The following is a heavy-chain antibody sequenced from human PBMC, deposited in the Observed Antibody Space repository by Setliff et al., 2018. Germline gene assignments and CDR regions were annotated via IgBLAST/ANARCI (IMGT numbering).Heavy chain of an antibody. D-gene: IGHD2-2*02. CDR3: ARNIYTSYYYYHYMDV. CDR2: LYYSGNT. CDR1: GGSISSYS. V-gene: IGHV4-59*08. J-gene: IGHJ6*03. Sequence: TSETLSLTCNVPGGSISSYSWSWIRQAPGKGLEWIGYLYYSGNTNYNPSLKSRVTISVDTSKNQFSLKLSSVTATDTAVYYCARNIYTSYYYYHYMDVWGKGTTVTVSS.